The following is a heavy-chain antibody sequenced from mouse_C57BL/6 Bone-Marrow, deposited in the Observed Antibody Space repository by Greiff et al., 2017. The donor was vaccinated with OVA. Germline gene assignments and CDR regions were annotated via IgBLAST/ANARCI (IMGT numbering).Heavy chain of an antibody. CDR2: IYPGSGST. CDR3: ARSTTVVEGWFAY. Sequence: QVQLQQSGAELVKPGASVKMSCKASGYTFTSYWITWVKQRPGQGLEWIGDIYPGSGSTNYNEKFKSKATLTVDTSSSTAYMQLSSLTAEDSAVYYCARSTTVVEGWFAYWGQGTLVTVSA. CDR1: GYTFTSYW. V-gene: IGHV1-55*01. J-gene: IGHJ3*01. D-gene: IGHD1-1*01.